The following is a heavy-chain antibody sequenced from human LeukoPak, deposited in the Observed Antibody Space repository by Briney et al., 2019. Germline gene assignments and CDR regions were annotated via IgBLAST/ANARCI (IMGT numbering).Heavy chain of an antibody. Sequence: GGSLRLSCAASGFTFSNAWMSWVRQAPGKGLEWVGRIKSKTDGGTTDYAAPVKGRFTISRDDSKNTLYLQMNSLKTEDTAVYYCTTELYYYDSSGYYYFDYWGQGTLVTVSS. D-gene: IGHD3-22*01. CDR3: TTELYYYDSSGYYYFDY. V-gene: IGHV3-15*01. J-gene: IGHJ4*02. CDR1: GFTFSNAW. CDR2: IKSKTDGGTT.